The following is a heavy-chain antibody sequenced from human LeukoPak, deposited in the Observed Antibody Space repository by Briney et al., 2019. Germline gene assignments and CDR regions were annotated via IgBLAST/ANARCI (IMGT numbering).Heavy chain of an antibody. CDR3: PRELRYGSGSYYNAGQMYDFDY. D-gene: IGHD3-10*01. CDR1: GGCITRDSYY. Sequence: SETLSLTCTISGGCITRDSYYWNWIRQPPGRGLEWLGSIYNRGNTNYNPSLKRRVTISVDTSKSQFPVTLRCVTAAPASVYYYPRELRYGSGSYYNAGQMYDFDYWGQRTLLPVSS. CDR2: IYNRGNT. V-gene: IGHV4-61*02. J-gene: IGHJ4*02.